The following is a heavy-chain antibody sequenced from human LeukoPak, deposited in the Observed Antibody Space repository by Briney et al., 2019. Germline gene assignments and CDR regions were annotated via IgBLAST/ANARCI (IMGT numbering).Heavy chain of an antibody. J-gene: IGHJ4*02. Sequence: ASVKVSCKASGYTFTSYDINWVRQAPGQGLEWMGGIIPIFGTANYAQKFQGRVTITADESTSTAYMELSSLRSEDTAVYYCARASMIVMTDYWGQGTLVTVSS. CDR2: IIPIFGTA. CDR1: GYTFTSYD. D-gene: IGHD3-22*01. V-gene: IGHV1-69*13. CDR3: ARASMIVMTDY.